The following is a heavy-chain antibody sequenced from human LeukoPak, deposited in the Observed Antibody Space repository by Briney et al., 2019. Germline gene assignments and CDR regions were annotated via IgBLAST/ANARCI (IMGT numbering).Heavy chain of an antibody. V-gene: IGHV3-66*01. CDR1: GLTVSSNY. CDR3: ARGGYGDYLDAFDI. CDR2: IYSGGST. J-gene: IGHJ3*02. D-gene: IGHD4-17*01. Sequence: GGSLRLSCAASGLTVSSNYMSWVRRAPGKGLEWVSVIYSGGSTYYADSVKGRFTISRDNSKNTLYLQMNSLRAEDTAVYYCARGGYGDYLDAFDIWGQGTMVTVSS.